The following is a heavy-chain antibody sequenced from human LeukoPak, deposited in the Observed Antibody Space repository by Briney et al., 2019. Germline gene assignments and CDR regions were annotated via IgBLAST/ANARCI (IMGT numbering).Heavy chain of an antibody. CDR2: INPSGGST. Sequence: ASVKASCKASGYTFTSYYMHWVRQAPGQGLEWMGIINPSGGSTSYAQKFQGRVTMTRDTSTSTVYMELSSLRSEDTAVYYCARVFLGYGMDVWGQGTTVTVSS. V-gene: IGHV1-46*01. D-gene: IGHD3-3*01. CDR1: GYTFTSYY. J-gene: IGHJ6*02. CDR3: ARVFLGYGMDV.